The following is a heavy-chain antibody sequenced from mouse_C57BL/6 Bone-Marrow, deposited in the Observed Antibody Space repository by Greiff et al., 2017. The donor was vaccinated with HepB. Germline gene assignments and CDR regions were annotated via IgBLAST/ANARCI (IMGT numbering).Heavy chain of an antibody. Sequence: EVQLVESGGGLVQPKGSLKLSCAASGFSFNTYAMNWVRQAPGKGLEWVARIRSKSNNYATYYADSVKDRFTISRDDSESMLYLQMNNLKTEDTAMYYWVRQRGYYGSSYGYFDVWGTGTTVTVSS. CDR2: IRSKSNNYAT. CDR3: VRQRGYYGSSYGYFDV. V-gene: IGHV10-1*01. CDR1: GFSFNTYA. D-gene: IGHD1-1*01. J-gene: IGHJ1*03.